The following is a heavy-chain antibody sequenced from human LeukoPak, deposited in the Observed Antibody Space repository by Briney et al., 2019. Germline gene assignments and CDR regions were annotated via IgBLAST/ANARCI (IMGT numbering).Heavy chain of an antibody. CDR2: INSGGST. Sequence: AGGSLRLSCAASGFTVSSNYLSWVRQAPGKGLEWVSFINSGGSTYYADSVKGRFTISRDTSQNTVYLQMNSLRAADTAVYYCARVASDSRGYYHSDYWGQGTLVTVSS. CDR1: GFTVSSNY. CDR3: ARVASDSRGYYHSDY. J-gene: IGHJ4*02. D-gene: IGHD3-22*01. V-gene: IGHV3-53*01.